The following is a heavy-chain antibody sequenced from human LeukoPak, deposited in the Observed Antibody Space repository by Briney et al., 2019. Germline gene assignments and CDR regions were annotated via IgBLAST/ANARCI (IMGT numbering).Heavy chain of an antibody. V-gene: IGHV3-9*01. CDR3: AKEGWSSSWYGRFDP. D-gene: IGHD6-13*01. CDR2: ISWNSGSI. CDR1: GFTFDDYA. J-gene: IGHJ5*02. Sequence: GRSLRLSCAASGFTFDDYAMHWVRQAPGKGLEWVSGISWNSGSIGYADSVKGRFTISRDNAKNSLYLQMNSLRAEDTASYYCAKEGWSSSWYGRFDPWGQGTLVTVSS.